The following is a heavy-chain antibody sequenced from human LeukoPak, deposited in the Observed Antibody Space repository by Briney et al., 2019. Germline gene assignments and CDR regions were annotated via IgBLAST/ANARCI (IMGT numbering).Heavy chain of an antibody. CDR3: ARDSAGNQYSSGNFDL. Sequence: GGSLRLSCAASGFAVKSSYMNWVRQAPGKGLEWVSVLYAGGESYYADSVLGRFTISRDTSNNTVFLEMNSLTADDTAVYFCARDSAGNQYSSGNFDLWGQGNPGHRLL. V-gene: IGHV3-53*01. CDR2: LYAGGES. J-gene: IGHJ4*02. CDR1: GFAVKSSY. D-gene: IGHD3-10*01.